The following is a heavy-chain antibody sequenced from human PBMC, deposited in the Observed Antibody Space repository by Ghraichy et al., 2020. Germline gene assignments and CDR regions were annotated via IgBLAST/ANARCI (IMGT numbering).Heavy chain of an antibody. CDR2: IYYSGST. CDR3: ARDQFGVLWFGESPSRAFDI. CDR1: GGSISSGDYY. V-gene: IGHV4-30-4*01. Sequence: SETLSLTCTVSGGSISSGDYYWSWIRQPPGKGLEWIGYIYYSGSTYYNPSLKSRVTISVDTSKNQFSLKLSSVTAADTAVYYCARDQFGVLWFGESPSRAFDIWGQGTMVTVSS. D-gene: IGHD3-10*01. J-gene: IGHJ3*02.